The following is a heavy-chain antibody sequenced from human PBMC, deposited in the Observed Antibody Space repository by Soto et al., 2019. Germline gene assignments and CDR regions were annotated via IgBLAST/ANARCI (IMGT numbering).Heavy chain of an antibody. CDR2: IYPGDFDT. J-gene: IGHJ6*02. Sequence: EVQLVQSGAEVKKPGESLKISCKGSGYSFTSYWIGWVRQMPGKGLEWMGSIYPGDFDTRYSPSFQGQVTISADKCISTAYLQWSSLKASDTAMYYCARFGSTSFYYYYGMDVWGQGTTVTVSS. D-gene: IGHD2-2*01. V-gene: IGHV5-51*01. CDR3: ARFGSTSFYYYYGMDV. CDR1: GYSFTSYW.